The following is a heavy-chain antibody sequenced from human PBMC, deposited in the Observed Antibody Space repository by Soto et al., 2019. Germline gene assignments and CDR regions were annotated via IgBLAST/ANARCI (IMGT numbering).Heavy chain of an antibody. CDR2: ISAYNGNT. J-gene: IGHJ4*02. CDR1: GYTFTSYG. Sequence: SSVKVSCKASGYTFTSYGISWVRQAPGQGLDWMGWISAYNGNTNYAQKLQGRVTMTTDTSTSTAYMELRSLRSDDTAVYYCARDGGYDYINLKELYYFDYWGQGTLVTVSS. D-gene: IGHD4-4*01. CDR3: ARDGGYDYINLKELYYFDY. V-gene: IGHV1-18*01.